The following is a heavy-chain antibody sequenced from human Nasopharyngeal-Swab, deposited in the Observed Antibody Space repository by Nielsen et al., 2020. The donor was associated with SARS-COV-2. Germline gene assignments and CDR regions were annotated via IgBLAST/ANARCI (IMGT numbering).Heavy chain of an antibody. CDR3: ARDVVVVAAFYYYYYGMDA. Sequence: GESLKISCAASGFTFSSYGMHWVRQAPGKGLEWVAVIWYDGSNKYYADSVKGRFTISRDNSKNTLYLQMNSLRAEDTAVYYCARDVVVVAAFYYYYYGMDASAQGTTVTVSS. J-gene: IGHJ6*02. D-gene: IGHD2-15*01. V-gene: IGHV3-33*01. CDR1: GFTFSSYG. CDR2: IWYDGSNK.